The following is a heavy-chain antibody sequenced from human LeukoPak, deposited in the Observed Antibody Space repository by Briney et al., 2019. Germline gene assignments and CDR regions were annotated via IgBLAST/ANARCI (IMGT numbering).Heavy chain of an antibody. CDR3: ARDTYCSSTSCYVFDY. CDR1: GYTFTSYY. CDR2: INPSGGST. V-gene: IGHV1-46*01. D-gene: IGHD2-2*01. J-gene: IGHJ4*02. Sequence: GASVKVSCKASGYTFTSYYMHWVRQAPGQGLAWMGIINPSGGSTSYAQKFQGRVTMTRDMSTSTVYMELSSLRSEDTAVYYCARDTYCSSTSCYVFDYWGQGTLVTVSS.